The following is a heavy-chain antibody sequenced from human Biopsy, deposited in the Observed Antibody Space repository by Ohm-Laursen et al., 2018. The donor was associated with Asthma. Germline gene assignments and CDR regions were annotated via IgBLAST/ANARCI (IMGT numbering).Heavy chain of an antibody. J-gene: IGHJ6*02. V-gene: IGHV3-11*01. Sequence: SLRLSCAASGFSFGDYFMTWVRQAPGKGLEWVASISSSGSTKYPSESVLGRCTISRDNTQKSMSLELRGLRVEDTAIYYCARVLESSSWGPFYFFTLDVWGQGTPVAVSS. D-gene: IGHD6-13*01. CDR2: ISSSGSTK. CDR1: GFSFGDYF. CDR3: ARVLESSSWGPFYFFTLDV.